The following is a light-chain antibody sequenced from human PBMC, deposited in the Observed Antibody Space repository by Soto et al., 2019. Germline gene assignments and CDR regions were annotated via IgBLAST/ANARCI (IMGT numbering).Light chain of an antibody. V-gene: IGLV2-14*01. CDR3: SSYTRSGTLGVV. CDR2: GVS. CDR1: SSDVGGYNY. Sequence: QSALTQPASVSGSPGQSITISCTGTSSDVGGYNYVSWYQQYPGKAPKLMVYGVSDRPSGVSNRFSGSKSGNTASLPISGLQGEDEADYYCSSYTRSGTLGVVFGGGTKLTVL. J-gene: IGLJ2*01.